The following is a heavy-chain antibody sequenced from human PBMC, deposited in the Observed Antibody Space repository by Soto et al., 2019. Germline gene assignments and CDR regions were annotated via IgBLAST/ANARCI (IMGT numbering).Heavy chain of an antibody. Sequence: KTSETLSLTCTVSGVSVNSGSFYWAWIRQPPGKGLEWIGFGSYSGTTNYKPSLKSRVTISVDTSRSQISLKVTSLTAADTAVYYCERGETVSSYDYWGQGTLVTVSS. V-gene: IGHV4-61*01. D-gene: IGHD4-17*01. CDR3: ERGETVSSYDY. CDR1: GVSVNSGSFY. CDR2: GSYSGTT. J-gene: IGHJ4*02.